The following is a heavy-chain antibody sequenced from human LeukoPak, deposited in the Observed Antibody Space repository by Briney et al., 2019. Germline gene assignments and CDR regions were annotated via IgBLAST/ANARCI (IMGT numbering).Heavy chain of an antibody. CDR1: GFTFSSYG. V-gene: IGHV3-30*02. Sequence: GGSLRLSCAASGFTFSSYGMHWVSQAPGKRLEWVAFIRYDGSNKYYADSVKGRFTISRDNSKNTLYLQMNSLRAEDTAVYYCAKDPNYYDSSGPDYWGQGTLFTVSS. J-gene: IGHJ4*02. CDR2: IRYDGSNK. D-gene: IGHD3-22*01. CDR3: AKDPNYYDSSGPDY.